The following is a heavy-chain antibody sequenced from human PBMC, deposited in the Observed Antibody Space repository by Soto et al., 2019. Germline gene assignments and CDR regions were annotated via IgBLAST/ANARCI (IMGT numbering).Heavy chain of an antibody. Sequence: QVQLVESGGGVVQPGRSLRLSCAASGFTFSSYGMHWVRQAPGKGLGWVAVIWYDGSNKYYAESVKGRFTISRDNSKNTLYLQMNSMRAEDTAVYYCARAVDIVATDYWGQGTLVTVSS. CDR1: GFTFSSYG. CDR3: ARAVDIVATDY. V-gene: IGHV3-33*01. J-gene: IGHJ4*02. D-gene: IGHD5-12*01. CDR2: IWYDGSNK.